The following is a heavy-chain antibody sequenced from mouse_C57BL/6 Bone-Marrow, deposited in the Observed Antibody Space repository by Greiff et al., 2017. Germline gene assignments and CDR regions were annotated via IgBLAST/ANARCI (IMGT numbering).Heavy chain of an antibody. J-gene: IGHJ2*01. CDR3: ARSGGDWSYYFDY. V-gene: IGHV14-2*01. CDR2: IDPEDGDT. CDR1: GFNIKDYY. Sequence: EVQLQQSGAELVKPGASVKLSCTASGFNIKDYYMHWVKQRTEQGLEWIGRIDPEDGDTKYAPKFQGKATITADTTSNTAYLQLSSLTSEDTAVYYCARSGGDWSYYFDYWGQGTTLTVSS. D-gene: IGHD2-13*01.